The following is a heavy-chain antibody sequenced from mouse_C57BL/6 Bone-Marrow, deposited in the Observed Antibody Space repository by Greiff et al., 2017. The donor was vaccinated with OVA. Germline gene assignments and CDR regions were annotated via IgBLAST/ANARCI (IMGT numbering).Heavy chain of an antibody. CDR2: INYDGSST. CDR3: ARDLYAMDY. CDR1: GFTFSDYY. Sequence: EVKLMESEGGLVQPGSSMKLSCTASGFTFSDYYMAWVRQVPEKGLEWVANINYDGSSTYYLDSLKSRFIISRDNAKNILYLQMSSLKSEDTATYYCARDLYAMDYWGQGTSVTVSS. V-gene: IGHV5-16*01. J-gene: IGHJ4*01.